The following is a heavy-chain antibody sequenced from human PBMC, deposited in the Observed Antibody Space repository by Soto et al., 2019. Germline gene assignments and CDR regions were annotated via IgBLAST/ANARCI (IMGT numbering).Heavy chain of an antibody. CDR1: GGSISSGGYY. Sequence: TLSLTCTVSGGSISSGGYYWSWIRQHPGKGLEWIGYIYYSGSTYYNPSLKSRVTISVDTSKNQFSLKLSSVTAADTAVYYCARACSSTSCYRGAFDIWGQGTMVTVSS. V-gene: IGHV4-31*03. CDR2: IYYSGST. CDR3: ARACSSTSCYRGAFDI. D-gene: IGHD2-2*01. J-gene: IGHJ3*02.